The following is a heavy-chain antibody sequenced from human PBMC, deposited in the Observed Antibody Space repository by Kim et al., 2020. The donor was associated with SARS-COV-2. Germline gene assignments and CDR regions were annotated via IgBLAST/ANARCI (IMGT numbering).Heavy chain of an antibody. D-gene: IGHD1-26*01. CDR3: AKDHDSGVYYYYYGMDV. Sequence: VKGRFTIARDNSKNTLYLQMNSLRAEDTAVYYCAKDHDSGVYYYYYGMDVWGQGTTVTVSS. J-gene: IGHJ6*02. V-gene: IGHV3-30*02.